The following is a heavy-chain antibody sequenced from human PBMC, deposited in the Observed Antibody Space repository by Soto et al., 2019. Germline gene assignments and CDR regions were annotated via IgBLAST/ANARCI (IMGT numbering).Heavy chain of an antibody. V-gene: IGHV3-15*07. D-gene: IGHD3-22*01. CDR1: GFTFKNAW. CDR3: TTDLSMLVVVD. Sequence: GGFLRLSCAASGFTFKNAWMNWVRQAPGKGLEWVGRIKTKTDGGTTEYDAPVKRRFTISRDDSKNTLYLQRNSLKTDDTAVYYCTTDLSMLVVVDWGQGTLVTVSS. J-gene: IGHJ4*02. CDR2: IKTKTDGGTT.